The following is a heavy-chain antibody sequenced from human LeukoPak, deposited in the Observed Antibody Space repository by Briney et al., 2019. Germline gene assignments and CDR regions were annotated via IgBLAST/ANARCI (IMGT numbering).Heavy chain of an antibody. J-gene: IGHJ4*02. Sequence: ASVKVSCKASGYTFTGFYMHWVRQAPGQGLEWMGWINPNSGGTNYAQKFQGRVTMTSDTSISTGYMELSSLRSDDTAVYYCATYFLDTSARDWGQGTLVTVSS. CDR1: GYTFTGFY. CDR2: INPNSGGT. CDR3: ATYFLDTSARD. V-gene: IGHV1-2*02. D-gene: IGHD3-22*01.